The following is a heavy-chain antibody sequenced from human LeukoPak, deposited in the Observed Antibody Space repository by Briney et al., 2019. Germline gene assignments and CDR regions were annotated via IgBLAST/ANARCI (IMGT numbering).Heavy chain of an antibody. V-gene: IGHV4-39*01. D-gene: IGHD2-21*02. Sequence: SETQSLPCTISGDSISTRYYWGWIRQPPGKGLEWIGSIYYSGSTYYNPSLKSRVTISVDTSKNQFSLKLNSVTAADTAVYYCARLGVTYLDSWG. CDR3: ARLGVTYLDS. CDR2: IYYSGST. J-gene: IGHJ5*01. CDR1: GDSISTRYY.